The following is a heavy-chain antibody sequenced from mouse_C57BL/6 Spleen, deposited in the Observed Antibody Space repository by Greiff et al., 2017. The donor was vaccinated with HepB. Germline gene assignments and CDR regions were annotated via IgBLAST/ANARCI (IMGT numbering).Heavy chain of an antibody. D-gene: IGHD2-1*01. CDR2: INPNNGGT. V-gene: IGHV1-18*01. Sequence: VQLQQSGPELVKPGASVKIPCKASGYTFTDYNMDWVKQSHGKSLEWIGDINPNNGGTIYNQKFKGKATLTVDKSSSTAYMELRSLTSEDTAVYYCARCEGGIYYGSLYAMDYWGQGTSVTVSS. CDR1: GYTFTDYN. CDR3: ARCEGGIYYGSLYAMDY. J-gene: IGHJ4*01.